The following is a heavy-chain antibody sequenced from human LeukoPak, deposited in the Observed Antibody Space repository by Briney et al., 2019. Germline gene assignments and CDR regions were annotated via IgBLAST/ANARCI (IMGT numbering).Heavy chain of an antibody. CDR1: GFTVSNHY. V-gene: IGHV3-53*01. CDR2: LYSGGET. Sequence: GGPLRLSCAASGFTVSNHYMSWVRQAPGKGLEWVSILYSGGETYYADSVKGRFTISRDSSKNTLYLQMNSLRAEDTAVYYCATGGQRASITIFGVVIYDAFDIWGQGTMVTVSS. D-gene: IGHD3-3*01. CDR3: ATGGQRASITIFGVVIYDAFDI. J-gene: IGHJ3*02.